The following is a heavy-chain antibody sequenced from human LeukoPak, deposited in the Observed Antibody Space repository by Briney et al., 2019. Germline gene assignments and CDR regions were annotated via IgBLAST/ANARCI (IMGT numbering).Heavy chain of an antibody. CDR1: GFTFSSYS. CDR2: IYSGGST. CDR3: ASRPSDYYDSSGSDAFDI. D-gene: IGHD3-22*01. Sequence: PGGSLRLSCAASGFTFSSYSMNWVRQAPGKGLEWVSVIYSGGSTYYADSVKGRFTISRDNSKNTLYLQMNSLRAEDTAVYYCASRPSDYYDSSGSDAFDIWGQGTMVTVSS. V-gene: IGHV3-53*01. J-gene: IGHJ3*02.